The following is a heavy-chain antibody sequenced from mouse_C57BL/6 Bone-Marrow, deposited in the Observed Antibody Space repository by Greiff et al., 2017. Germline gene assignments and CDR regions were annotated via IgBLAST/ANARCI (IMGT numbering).Heavy chain of an antibody. V-gene: IGHV1-55*01. CDR1: GYTFTSYW. CDR2: IYPGSGCT. CDR3: ARSVYCFGYFDV. Sequence: QVQLKQPGAELVKPGASVKLSCKASGYTFTSYWITWVKPRPGQGLGWIGDIYPGSGCTNYNEKFKSKATLTVDPSSRATYVQLSSLTSEDSAFDYCARSVYCFGYFDVGGTGTAVCVSS. D-gene: IGHD1-1*01. J-gene: IGHJ1*03.